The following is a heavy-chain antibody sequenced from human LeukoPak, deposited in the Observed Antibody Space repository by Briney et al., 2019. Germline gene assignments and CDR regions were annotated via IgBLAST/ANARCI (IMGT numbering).Heavy chain of an antibody. V-gene: IGHV4-30-2*01. Sequence: PSETLSLTCAVSGGSISSGGYSWSWIRQPPGKGLEWIGYIYHSGSTYYNPSLKSRVTISVDRSKNQFSLKLSSVTAADTAVYYCARVPDSSGWFDYWGQGTLVTVSS. J-gene: IGHJ4*02. CDR3: ARVPDSSGWFDY. CDR1: GGSISSGGYS. CDR2: IYHSGST. D-gene: IGHD6-19*01.